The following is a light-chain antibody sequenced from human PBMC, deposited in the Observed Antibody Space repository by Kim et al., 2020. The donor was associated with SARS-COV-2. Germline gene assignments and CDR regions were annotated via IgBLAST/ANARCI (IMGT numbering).Light chain of an antibody. CDR3: QQYGSSPST. CDR1: QSVSRSY. V-gene: IGKV3-20*01. J-gene: IGKJ4*01. Sequence: SPGESATLSCRASQSVSRSYLAWYQQKPGQAPRLLIYGASSRATGIPDRFSGSGSGTDFTLTISRLEPEDFAVYYCQQYGSSPSTFGGGTKVDIK. CDR2: GAS.